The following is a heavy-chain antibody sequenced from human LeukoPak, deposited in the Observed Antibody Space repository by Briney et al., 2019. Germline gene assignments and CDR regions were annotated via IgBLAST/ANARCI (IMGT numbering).Heavy chain of an antibody. CDR3: ARGWSASSYFGY. J-gene: IGHJ4*02. CDR2: VYDSGSI. CDR1: GASVSRYY. Sequence: PSETLSLTCTVSGASVSRYYWNWLRQSPGKGLEGVGYVYDSGSISFNPSLKSRVTISIDTSKNQFSLKMTSVTAADTAVYYCARGWSASSYFGYWGQGTLVTVSS. D-gene: IGHD6-6*01. V-gene: IGHV4-59*02.